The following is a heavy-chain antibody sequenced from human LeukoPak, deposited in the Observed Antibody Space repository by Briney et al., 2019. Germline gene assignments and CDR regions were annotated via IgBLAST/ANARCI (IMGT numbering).Heavy chain of an antibody. CDR1: GYTFTSYA. V-gene: IGHV7-4-1*02. Sequence: GASVKVSCKASGYTFTSYAMNWVRQAPGQGLEWMGWINTNTGNPTYAQGFTGRFVFSLDTSVSTAYLQISSLKAEDTAVDYCAREGAAAVSPNFDYWGQGTLVTVSS. CDR2: INTNTGNP. J-gene: IGHJ4*02. CDR3: AREGAAAVSPNFDY. D-gene: IGHD6-13*01.